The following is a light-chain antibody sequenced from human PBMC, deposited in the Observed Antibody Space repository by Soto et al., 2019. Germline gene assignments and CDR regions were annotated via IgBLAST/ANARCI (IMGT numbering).Light chain of an antibody. Sequence: EIVSTQSPGTLALSPGERASLSCGASQTVGSTYVTWYQQKPGLAPRLPIYDACSRATAIPDTFSGSGSGTDFTLTISRLEPEDFAVYYCQHYGSSPWTFGQGTKV. CDR2: DAC. V-gene: IGKV3D-20*01. J-gene: IGKJ1*01. CDR1: QTVGSTY. CDR3: QHYGSSPWT.